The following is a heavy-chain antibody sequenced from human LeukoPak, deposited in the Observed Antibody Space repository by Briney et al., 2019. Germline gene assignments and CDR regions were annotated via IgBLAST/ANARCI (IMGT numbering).Heavy chain of an antibody. CDR1: GFSFISYW. Sequence: PGGCLRLSCAASGFSFISYWMHWVRQAPGKGLVWVARINIEGSMTTYADSVKGRFTISRDNAKNTLYLQMNSLRAEDTAIYYCARASPQQAFLFDYWGQGTLVTVSS. CDR2: INIEGSMT. V-gene: IGHV3-74*01. CDR3: ARASPQQAFLFDY. D-gene: IGHD1/OR15-1a*01. J-gene: IGHJ4*02.